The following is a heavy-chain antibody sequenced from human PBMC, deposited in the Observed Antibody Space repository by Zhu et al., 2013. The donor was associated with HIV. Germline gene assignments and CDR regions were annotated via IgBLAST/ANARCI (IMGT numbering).Heavy chain of an antibody. CDR2: ISSDGDKR. V-gene: IGHV3-30-3*01. D-gene: IGHD6-6*01. Sequence: QVQLMVSGGGVVPPGGSLRLSCAASGFTFGTYTIHWVRQAPGEGLEWAAGISSDGDKRFYVDSVRGRFTISRDNSENTVFLQMTSLRPEDAALYFCARGIPTRRSSFYFDLWGQGALVTVSS. CDR1: GFTFGTYT. CDR3: ARGIPTRRSSFYFDL. J-gene: IGHJ4*02.